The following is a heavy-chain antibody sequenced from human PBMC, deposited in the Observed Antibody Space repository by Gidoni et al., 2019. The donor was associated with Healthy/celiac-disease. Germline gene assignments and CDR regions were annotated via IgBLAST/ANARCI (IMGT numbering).Heavy chain of an antibody. CDR2: IRSKANSYAT. CDR1: GFTSSGSD. D-gene: IGHD1-26*01. Sequence: EVQLVESGGGLVQPGGSLKLSCSASGFTSSGSDMHWGRQASGKGLEWVGRIRSKANSYATAYAASVKGRFTISRDDSKNTAYLQMNSLKTEDTAVYYCTSPLLVGATQNWFDPWGQGTLVTVSS. V-gene: IGHV3-73*02. CDR3: TSPLLVGATQNWFDP. J-gene: IGHJ5*02.